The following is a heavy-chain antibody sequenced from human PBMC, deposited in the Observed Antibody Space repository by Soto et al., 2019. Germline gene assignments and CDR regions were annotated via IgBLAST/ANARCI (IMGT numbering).Heavy chain of an antibody. CDR2: TVATTGST. V-gene: IGHV1-18*01. J-gene: IGHJ4*02. Sequence: HVQLVQSGAEVTEPGASVKLSCKTSGYPFSNYGLTCVRQAPVQGLEWMGWTVATTGSTIYAQDFQGRVTVTTDRSTNSGFLQPRCQISAHTALYYCERVAGYGSGSRNFANRGQGTLVTGYS. CDR1: GYPFSNYG. D-gene: IGHD3-10*01. CDR3: ERVAGYGSGSRNFAN.